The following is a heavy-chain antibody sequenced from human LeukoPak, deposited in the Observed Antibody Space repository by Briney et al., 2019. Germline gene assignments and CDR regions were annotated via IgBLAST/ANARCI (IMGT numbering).Heavy chain of an antibody. CDR1: GGSFSGYY. J-gene: IGHJ6*04. D-gene: IGHD3-10*01. V-gene: IGHV4-34*01. CDR2: INHSGST. CDR3: ARAPLYYYGSGSVYYYGMDV. Sequence: PSETLSLTCAVYGGSFSGYYWSWIRQPPGKGLEWIGEINHSGSTNYNPSLKSRGTISVDTSKNQFSLKLSSVTAADTAVYYCARAPLYYYGSGSVYYYGMDVWGKGTTVTVSS.